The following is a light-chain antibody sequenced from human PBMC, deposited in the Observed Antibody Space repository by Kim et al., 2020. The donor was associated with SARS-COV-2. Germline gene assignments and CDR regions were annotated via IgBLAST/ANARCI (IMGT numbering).Light chain of an antibody. V-gene: IGLV3-19*01. CDR1: SLRSSY. CDR2: GKI. CDR3: NSRDSSDNVV. Sequence: VALGQTVWITCHGDSLRSSYATWCQQKPAHAPIVVIYGKICRPSGIPGRFSGSSSGNTASLTITGTQAGDEADYYCNSRDSSDNVVFGGGTQLTVL. J-gene: IGLJ2*01.